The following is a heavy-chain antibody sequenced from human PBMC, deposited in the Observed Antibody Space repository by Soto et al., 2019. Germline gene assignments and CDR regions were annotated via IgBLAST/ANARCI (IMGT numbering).Heavy chain of an antibody. D-gene: IGHD3-22*01. J-gene: IGHJ3*02. Sequence: PSETLSLTCAVSGGSISSSNWWSWVRQPPGKGLEWIGEIYHSGSTNYNPSLKSRVTISVDTSKNQFSLKLSSVTAADTAVYYCARTYDSSGPNPGGYAFDIWGQRTMVTVSS. CDR3: ARTYDSSGPNPGGYAFDI. V-gene: IGHV4-4*02. CDR2: IYHSGST. CDR1: GGSISSSNW.